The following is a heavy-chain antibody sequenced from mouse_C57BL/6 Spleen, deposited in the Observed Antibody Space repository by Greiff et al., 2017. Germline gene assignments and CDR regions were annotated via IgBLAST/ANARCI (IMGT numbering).Heavy chain of an antibody. V-gene: IGHV1-4*01. D-gene: IGHD2-4*01. J-gene: IGHJ4*01. CDR1: GYTFTSYT. CDR2: LNPSSGYT. Sequence: VKLMESGAELARPGASVKMSCKASGYTFTSYTMHWVKQRPGQGLEWIGYLNPSSGYTKYTQKFKDKATLTADKSSSTAYMQLSSLTSEDSAVYYCAIEDLYYENDGRAMYYWGQGTSVTGSS. CDR3: AIEDLYYENDGRAMYY.